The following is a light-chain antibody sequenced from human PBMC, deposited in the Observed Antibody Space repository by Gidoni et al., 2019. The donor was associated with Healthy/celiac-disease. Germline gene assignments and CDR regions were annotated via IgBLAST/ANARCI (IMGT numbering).Light chain of an antibody. Sequence: SYELTQPPSVSVSPGQTASITRSGDKGGDKYAGWYQQKPCQSPVLVIYPDSKRLSGIPERVSGSSSANTATLSISGTQAMDEADYYCQAWDSSRYVFGTGTKVTVL. V-gene: IGLV3-1*01. CDR2: PDS. CDR3: QAWDSSRYV. CDR1: KGGDKY. J-gene: IGLJ1*01.